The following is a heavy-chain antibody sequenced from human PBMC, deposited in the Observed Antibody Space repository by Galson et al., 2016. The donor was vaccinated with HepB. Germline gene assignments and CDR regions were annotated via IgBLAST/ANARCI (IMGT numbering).Heavy chain of an antibody. Sequence: SLRLSCAASGFTFSNAWMSWVRQAPGKGLEWVGRIKSKTDGGTTDYAAPVKGRFTISRDDSKNTLYLQMNSLKTEDTAVYYCTTDLHTLIRGVILAYWGQGTLVTVSS. CDR1: GFTFSNAW. CDR3: TTDLHTLIRGVILAY. J-gene: IGHJ4*02. V-gene: IGHV3-15*01. D-gene: IGHD3-10*01. CDR2: IKSKTDGGTT.